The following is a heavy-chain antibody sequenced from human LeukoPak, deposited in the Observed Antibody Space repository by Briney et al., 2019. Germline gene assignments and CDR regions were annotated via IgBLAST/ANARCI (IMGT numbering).Heavy chain of an antibody. CDR1: GFTFSSYG. J-gene: IGHJ4*02. D-gene: IGHD3-10*01. Sequence: GGSLRLSCAASGFTFSSYGMHWVRQAPGKGLECMAVISYDGSNKYYSDSVKGRSTISRDNSKNTLYLQMNSLRAEDTAVYYCATLWFGELPDYWGQGTLVTVSS. V-gene: IGHV3-30*03. CDR2: ISYDGSNK. CDR3: ATLWFGELPDY.